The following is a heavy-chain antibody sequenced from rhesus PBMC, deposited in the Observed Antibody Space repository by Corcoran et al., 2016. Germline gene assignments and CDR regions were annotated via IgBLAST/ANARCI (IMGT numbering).Heavy chain of an antibody. Sequence: QVTLQESGPALVKPTQTLTLTCTFSGLSITTTGICAGSIRQYPGKALERLASIYWNDAKYYTTSLISRLAISMDTFKQQVFLTMTSMDPVDTAACYCARYMGIAAAGGFDCWGQGVLVTVSS. D-gene: IGHD6-25*01. CDR3: ARYMGIAAAGGFDC. CDR1: GLSITTTGIC. CDR2: IYWNDAK. V-gene: IGHV2-95*01. J-gene: IGHJ4*01.